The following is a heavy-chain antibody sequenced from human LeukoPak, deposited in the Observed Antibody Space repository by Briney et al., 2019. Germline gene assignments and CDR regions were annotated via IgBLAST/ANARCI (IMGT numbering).Heavy chain of an antibody. CDR2: ISWNSGSI. V-gene: IGHV3-9*03. CDR1: GFTFDDYA. D-gene: IGHD6-13*01. CDR3: AKDKYSSSQGAFDI. J-gene: IGHJ3*02. Sequence: GGSLRLSCAASGFTFDDYAMHWVRQAPGKGLEWVSGISWNSGSIGYADSVKGRFTISRDNAKNSLYLQMNSLRAEDMALYYCAKDKYSSSQGAFDIWGQGTMVTVSS.